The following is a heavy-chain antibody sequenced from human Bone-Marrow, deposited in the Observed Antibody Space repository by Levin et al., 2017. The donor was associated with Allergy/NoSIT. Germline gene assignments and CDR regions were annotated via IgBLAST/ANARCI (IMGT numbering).Heavy chain of an antibody. V-gene: IGHV3-30-3*01. J-gene: IGHJ3*02. CDR1: GFTFSSYA. CDR3: ARARYCSGGSCYLPGAFDI. D-gene: IGHD2-15*01. CDR2: ISYDGSNK. Sequence: PGGSLRLSCAASGFTFSSYAMHWVRQAPGKGLEWVAVISYDGSNKYYADSVKGRFTISRDNSKNTLYLQMNSLRAEDTAVYYCARARYCSGGSCYLPGAFDIWGQGTMVTVSS.